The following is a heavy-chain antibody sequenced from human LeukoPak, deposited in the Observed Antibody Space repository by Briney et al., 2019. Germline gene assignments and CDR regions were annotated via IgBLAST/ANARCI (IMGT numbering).Heavy chain of an antibody. CDR1: GGSISSYY. J-gene: IGHJ3*02. CDR2: IYYSGST. Sequence: SETLSLTCTVSGGSISSYYWSWIRQPPGKGLERIGYIYYSGSTNYNPSLKSRVTISVDTSKNQFSLKLSSVTAADTAVYYCARAGSGYSFPIWGQGTMVTVSS. V-gene: IGHV4-59*01. CDR3: ARAGSGYSFPI. D-gene: IGHD3-22*01.